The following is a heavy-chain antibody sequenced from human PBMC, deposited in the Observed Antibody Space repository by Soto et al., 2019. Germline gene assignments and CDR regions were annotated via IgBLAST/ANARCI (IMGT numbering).Heavy chain of an antibody. CDR2: INHSGST. CDR1: GGSFSGYY. V-gene: IGHV4-34*01. Sequence: SETLSLTCAVYGGSFSGYYWSWIRQPPGKGLEWIGEINHSGSTNYNPSLKSRVTISVDTSKNQFSLKLSSVTAADTAVYYCARGEVKREPLDYWGQGTLVTVSS. J-gene: IGHJ4*02. CDR3: ARGEVKREPLDY.